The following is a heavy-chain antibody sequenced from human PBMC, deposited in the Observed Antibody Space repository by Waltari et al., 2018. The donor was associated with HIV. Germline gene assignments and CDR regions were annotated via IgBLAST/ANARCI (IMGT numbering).Heavy chain of an antibody. J-gene: IGHJ4*02. Sequence: QVQLVQSGAEVKKPGASVKVSCKASGYTFTSYYIPWVRQAPGQGLEWMGWINPNSGGTNYTQKVQGRVTMTRATSITTAYMELSRLRSDDTAVYYCAKSPGTWSTRDWGQGTLVTVSS. CDR2: INPNSGGT. V-gene: IGHV1-2*02. CDR1: GYTFTSYY. D-gene: IGHD1-1*01. CDR3: AKSPGTWSTRD.